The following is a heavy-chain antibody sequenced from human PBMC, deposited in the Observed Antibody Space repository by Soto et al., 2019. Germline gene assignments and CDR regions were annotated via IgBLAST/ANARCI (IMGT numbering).Heavy chain of an antibody. Sequence: PSETLSLTCTVSGGSISRYYWSWIRQPPGKGLEWIGYIYYSGSTNYNPSLKSRVTISVDTSKNQFSLKLSSVTAADTAVYYCARQGKRRYYYYYYMDVWGKGTTVTVSS. CDR1: GGSISRYY. CDR2: IYYSGST. V-gene: IGHV4-59*08. J-gene: IGHJ6*03. CDR3: ARQGKRRYYYYYYMDV.